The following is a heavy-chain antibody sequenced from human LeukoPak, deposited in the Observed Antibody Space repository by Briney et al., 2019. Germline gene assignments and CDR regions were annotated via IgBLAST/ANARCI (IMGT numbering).Heavy chain of an antibody. CDR2: ISGSAGTT. J-gene: IGHJ4*02. Sequence: GGSLRLSCAASGFTFSSYAMSWVRQAPGKGLEWVSSISGSAGTTYYADSVRGRFTISRDNSKNTLYLRLNSLRAEDTAVYYCAKDLGAVRDGKGGYSDYWGQGTLVTVSS. D-gene: IGHD5-24*01. CDR3: AKDLGAVRDGKGGYSDY. CDR1: GFTFSSYA. V-gene: IGHV3-23*01.